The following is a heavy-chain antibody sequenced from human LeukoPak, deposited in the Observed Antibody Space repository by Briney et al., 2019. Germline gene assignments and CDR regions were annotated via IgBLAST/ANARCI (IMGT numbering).Heavy chain of an antibody. CDR1: GYSFTNYW. J-gene: IGHJ6*02. Sequence: GESLRISCKGSGYSFTNYWINWVRQMPGKGLEWRGKIDPSDSYTYYSPSFQGHVTISVDKSISTAYLQWSSLKASDTAIYYCATPAIAGVAYGMDVWGQGTTVTVSS. CDR2: IDPSDSYT. D-gene: IGHD6-13*01. V-gene: IGHV5-10-1*01. CDR3: ATPAIAGVAYGMDV.